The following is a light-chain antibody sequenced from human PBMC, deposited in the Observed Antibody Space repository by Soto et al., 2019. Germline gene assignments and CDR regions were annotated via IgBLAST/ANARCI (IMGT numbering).Light chain of an antibody. Sequence: EIVMTQSPATLSVSPGERATLSCRASQSVSGNLAWYQQKPGQAPRLLIYGASTRATGIPARFSGSGSGTEFTLTISSLQSEDFAVYYCQRYNNLPRTFGQGTKVEIK. CDR1: QSVSGN. J-gene: IGKJ1*01. V-gene: IGKV3-15*01. CDR2: GAS. CDR3: QRYNNLPRT.